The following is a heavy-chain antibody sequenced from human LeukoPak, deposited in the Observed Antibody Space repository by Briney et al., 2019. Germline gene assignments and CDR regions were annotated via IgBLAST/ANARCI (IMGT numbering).Heavy chain of an antibody. D-gene: IGHD3-9*01. V-gene: IGHV3-21*01. CDR1: GFSLSSYS. Sequence: GGSLRLSCAASGFSLSSYSMNWVRQAPGKGLEWVSSITISSNFIYYAASVKGRFTISRDNAKSSLFLQMNSLRAEDTAVYFCTRDGHGDGFLTGYSYFGMDVWGQGTTVAVSS. CDR2: ITISSNFI. J-gene: IGHJ6*02. CDR3: TRDGHGDGFLTGYSYFGMDV.